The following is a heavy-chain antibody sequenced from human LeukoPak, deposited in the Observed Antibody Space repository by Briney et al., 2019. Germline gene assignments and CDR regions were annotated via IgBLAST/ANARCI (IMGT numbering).Heavy chain of an antibody. Sequence: SQTLSLTCTVSGGSISSGSYYWSWIRQPAGKGLEWIGRIYTSGSTNYNPSLKSRVTISVDTSKNQFSLRLNSVTAADTAVYYCAGAYCGGDCYSGRTFDIWGQGTMVTVSS. J-gene: IGHJ3*02. CDR2: IYTSGST. V-gene: IGHV4-61*02. D-gene: IGHD2-21*02. CDR1: GGSISSGSYY. CDR3: AGAYCGGDCYSGRTFDI.